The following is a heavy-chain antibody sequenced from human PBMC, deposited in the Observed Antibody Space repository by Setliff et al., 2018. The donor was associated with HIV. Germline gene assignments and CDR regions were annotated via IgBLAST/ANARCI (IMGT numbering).Heavy chain of an antibody. Sequence: SETLSLTCSVSGGSINSYHWSWIRQSPGKGLEWIGYIYKSGTTNYSSSLKSRVAISADPSKNQFSLKLTSVTAADTAVYYCGRLSETAMASFDSWGQGTLVTVSS. V-gene: IGHV4-4*08. D-gene: IGHD5-18*01. J-gene: IGHJ4*02. CDR1: GGSINSYH. CDR2: IYKSGTT. CDR3: GRLSETAMASFDS.